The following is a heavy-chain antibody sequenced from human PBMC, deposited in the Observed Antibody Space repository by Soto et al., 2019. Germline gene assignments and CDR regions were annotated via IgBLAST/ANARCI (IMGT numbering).Heavy chain of an antibody. D-gene: IGHD5-12*01. CDR3: ARGLLRGYSGYDYGMDV. CDR1: GGSISSGGYY. J-gene: IGHJ6*02. Sequence: QVQLQESGPGLVKPSQTLSLTCTVSGGSISSGGYYWSWIRQHPGKGLEWIGYIYYSGSTYYNPSLKSRVTISGDTSKNQFSLKLSSVTAADTAVYYCARGLLRGYSGYDYGMDVWGQGTTVTVSS. V-gene: IGHV4-31*03. CDR2: IYYSGST.